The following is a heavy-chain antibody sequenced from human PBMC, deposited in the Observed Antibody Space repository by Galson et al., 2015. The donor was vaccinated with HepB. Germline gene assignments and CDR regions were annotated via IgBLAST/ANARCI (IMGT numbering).Heavy chain of an antibody. J-gene: IGHJ6*02. V-gene: IGHV3-73*01. Sequence: SLRLSCAASGFTFSGSGIHWVRLASGKGLEWVGRIRNRANNYDTAYAASVRGRFTVSRDDSKNTAYLQMNSLKTEDTAVYYCTRPGYGSSWFLDYSHGMDIWGQGTTVIVS. D-gene: IGHD6-13*01. CDR1: GFTFSGSG. CDR2: IRNRANNYDT. CDR3: TRPGYGSSWFLDYSHGMDI.